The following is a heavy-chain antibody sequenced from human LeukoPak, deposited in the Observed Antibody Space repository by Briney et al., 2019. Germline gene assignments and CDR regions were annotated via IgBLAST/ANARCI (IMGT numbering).Heavy chain of an antibody. CDR3: ARDSVLVPAATFDY. Sequence: GSSVKVSCKASGGTFSSYTISWVRQAPGQGLEWMGRIIPILGTANYAQKFQGRITITADKSTSTAYMELSSLRSEDTAVYYCARDSVLVPAATFDYWGQGTLVTVSS. CDR2: IIPILGTA. J-gene: IGHJ4*02. D-gene: IGHD2-2*01. CDR1: GGTFSSYT. V-gene: IGHV1-69*08.